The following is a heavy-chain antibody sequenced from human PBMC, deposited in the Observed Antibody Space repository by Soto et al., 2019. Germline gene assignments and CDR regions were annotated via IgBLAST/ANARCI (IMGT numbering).Heavy chain of an antibody. CDR2: IYYSGST. CDR1: GGSISSYY. D-gene: IGHD3-10*01. J-gene: IGHJ6*02. Sequence: KPSETLSLTCTVSGGSISSYYWSWIRQPPGKGLEWIGYIYYSGSTNYNPSLKSRVTISVDTSKNQFSLKLSSVTAADTAVYYCARDRPYYYGSGSYYSHYYYYGMDVWGQGTTVTVSS. V-gene: IGHV4-59*01. CDR3: ARDRPYYYGSGSYYSHYYYYGMDV.